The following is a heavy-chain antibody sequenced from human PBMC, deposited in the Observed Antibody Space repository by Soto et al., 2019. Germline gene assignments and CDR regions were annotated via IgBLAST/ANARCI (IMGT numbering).Heavy chain of an antibody. V-gene: IGHV3-23*01. CDR2: ISGSGGST. CDR3: AKDPTIVVVTAIQDY. D-gene: IGHD2-21*02. Sequence: EVQLLESGGGLVQPGGSLRLSCAASGFTFSSYAMSWVRQAPGKGLEWVSAISGSGGSTYYADSVKGRFTISRDNSKNTLYLQMNSLRAEDTAVYYCAKDPTIVVVTAIQDYWGQGTLVTVFS. J-gene: IGHJ4*02. CDR1: GFTFSSYA.